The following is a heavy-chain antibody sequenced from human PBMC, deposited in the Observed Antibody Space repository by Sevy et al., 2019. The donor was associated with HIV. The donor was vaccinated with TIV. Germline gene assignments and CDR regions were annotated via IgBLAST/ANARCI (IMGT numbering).Heavy chain of an antibody. CDR1: GGSISSGSYY. D-gene: IGHD2-15*01. Sequence: SETLSLTCTVSGGSISSGSYYWSWIRQPAGKGLEWIGRINSSGSTKNNPSFKSRVTMSADTSKNHFSLKLSSVTAADAAVYFCGRDSWVAPNRDAFDIWGQGTMVTVSS. CDR3: GRDSWVAPNRDAFDI. J-gene: IGHJ3*02. CDR2: INSSGST. V-gene: IGHV4-61*02.